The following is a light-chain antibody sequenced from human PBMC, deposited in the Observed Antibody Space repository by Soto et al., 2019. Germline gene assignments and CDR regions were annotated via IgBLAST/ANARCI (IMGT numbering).Light chain of an antibody. CDR1: QSVSSN. J-gene: IGKJ1*01. CDR3: QHYNNWPPWT. V-gene: IGKV3-15*01. Sequence: EIVMTQSPATLSVSPGERATLSCRASQSVSSNLAWYQQKPGQAPRLLIYGASTRATGIPARFSGSGPGTELTLTISSLQSEDFAIYYCQHYNNWPPWTFGQGTKVEIK. CDR2: GAS.